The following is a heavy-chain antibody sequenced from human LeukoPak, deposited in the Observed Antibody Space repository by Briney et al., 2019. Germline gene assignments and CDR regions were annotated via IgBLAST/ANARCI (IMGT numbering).Heavy chain of an antibody. CDR1: GGSFSGYY. J-gene: IGHJ4*02. CDR2: INHSGST. D-gene: IGHD3-22*01. CDR3: ARHGATMIVVTREYYFDY. Sequence: SETLSLTCAVYGGSFSGYYWSWIRQPPGKGLEWIGEINHSGSTNYNPSLKSRVTISVDTSKNQFSLKLNSVTAADTAVYYCARHGATMIVVTREYYFDYWGQGTLVTVSS. V-gene: IGHV4-34*01.